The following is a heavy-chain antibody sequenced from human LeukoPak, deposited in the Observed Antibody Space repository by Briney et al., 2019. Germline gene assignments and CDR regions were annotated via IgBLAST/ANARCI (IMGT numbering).Heavy chain of an antibody. D-gene: IGHD2-2*01. Sequence: ASVKVSCKASGYTFTSYGISWVRQAPGQGLEWMGWISAYNGNTNYAQKLQGRVTMTTDTSTSTAYMELRSLRSEDTAVYYCATDLYCSSTSCYDYWGQGTLVTVSS. CDR3: ATDLYCSSTSCYDY. V-gene: IGHV1-18*01. CDR1: GYTFTSYG. CDR2: ISAYNGNT. J-gene: IGHJ4*02.